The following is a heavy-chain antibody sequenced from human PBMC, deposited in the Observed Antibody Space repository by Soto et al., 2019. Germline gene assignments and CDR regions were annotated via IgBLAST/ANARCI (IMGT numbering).Heavy chain of an antibody. V-gene: IGHV3-7*03. J-gene: IGHJ4*02. CDR1: GFTFSTYW. CDR2: IKQDGSEK. D-gene: IGHD3-22*01. Sequence: GGSLRLSCAASGFTFSTYWMSWVRQAPGKGLEWVANIKQDGSEKYYVDSVKGRFTISRDNAKDSLFLQMNSLRVEDTAVYYCARDGRQYYDSSPPFDYWGQGTLVTVSS. CDR3: ARDGRQYYDSSPPFDY.